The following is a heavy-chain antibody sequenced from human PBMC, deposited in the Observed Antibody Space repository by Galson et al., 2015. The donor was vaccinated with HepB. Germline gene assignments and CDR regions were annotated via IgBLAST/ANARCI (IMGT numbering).Heavy chain of an antibody. J-gene: IGHJ6*02. CDR1: GYTFTSYG. V-gene: IGHV1-18*01. Sequence: SVKVSCKASGYTFTSYGISWVRQAPGQGLEWMGWISAYNGNTNYAQKLQGRVTMTTDTSTSTAYMELRSLRSDDTAVYYCARDQVVVAAIWYYYYGMDVWGQGTTVTVSS. CDR3: ARDQVVVAAIWYYYYGMDV. D-gene: IGHD2-15*01. CDR2: ISAYNGNT.